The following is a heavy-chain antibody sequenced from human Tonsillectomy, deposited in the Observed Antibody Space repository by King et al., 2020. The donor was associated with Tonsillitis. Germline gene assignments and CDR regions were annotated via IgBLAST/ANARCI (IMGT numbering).Heavy chain of an antibody. CDR3: ARGVDYLTSTSCLVRSPYYYYYGMDV. D-gene: IGHD2-2*01. V-gene: IGHV1-8*02. Sequence: VQLVESGAEVKKPGASVKVSCKASGYTFTTYDINWVRQATGQGLELMGWMNPNSGNTGYVQKFQGRLTMTRNTSISTAYMELSSLRSDDTAVYYCARGVDYLTSTSCLVRSPYYYYYGMDVWGQGTTVTVSS. J-gene: IGHJ6*02. CDR1: GYTFTTYD. CDR2: MNPNSGNT.